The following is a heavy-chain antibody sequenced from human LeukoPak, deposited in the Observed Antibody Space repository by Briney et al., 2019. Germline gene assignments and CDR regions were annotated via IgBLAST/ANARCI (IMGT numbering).Heavy chain of an antibody. Sequence: SETLSLTCAVYDGSFSGYYWSWIRQPPGKGLEWIGEINHSGSTNYNPSLKSRVTISVDTSKNQFSLKLSSVTAADTAVYYCARARNYYGSGSYQYWFDPWGQGTLVTISS. CDR1: DGSFSGYY. D-gene: IGHD3-10*01. V-gene: IGHV4-34*01. CDR2: INHSGST. J-gene: IGHJ5*02. CDR3: ARARNYYGSGSYQYWFDP.